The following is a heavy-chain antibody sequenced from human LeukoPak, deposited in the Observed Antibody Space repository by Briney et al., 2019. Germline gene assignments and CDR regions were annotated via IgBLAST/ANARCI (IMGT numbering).Heavy chain of an antibody. V-gene: IGHV3-64D*06. Sequence: PGGSLRLSCSASGSPFSTLGMHWVRQAPGKGLEHVSTIGSDGDGTYYADSVKDRFIISRDNSKNAVYLQMSSLRPEGTAVYYCVSPVFINFWGQGTLVTVSS. CDR3: VSPVFINF. J-gene: IGHJ4*01. CDR1: GSPFSTLG. CDR2: IGSDGDGT. D-gene: IGHD1-14*01.